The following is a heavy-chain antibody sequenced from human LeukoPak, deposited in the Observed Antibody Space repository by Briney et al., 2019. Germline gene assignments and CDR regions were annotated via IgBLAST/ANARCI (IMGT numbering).Heavy chain of an antibody. CDR2: IKQDGSEK. J-gene: IGHJ4*02. CDR1: GFTFSTYL. CDR3: ARARDRHDY. V-gene: IGHV3-7*04. Sequence: RGSLRLSCAASGFTFSTYLMTWVRQAPGKGLEWVANIKQDGSEKESVDSVKGRFTISRDNAKNSLYLQMNSLRVEDTAIYYCARARDRHDYWGQGTLVTVSS.